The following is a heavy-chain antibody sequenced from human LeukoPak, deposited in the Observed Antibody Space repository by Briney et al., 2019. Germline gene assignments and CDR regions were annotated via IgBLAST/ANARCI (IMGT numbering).Heavy chain of an antibody. CDR3: AKRKSYSNIVVAPAAISY. D-gene: IGHD2-2*02. CDR1: GFTFSSYA. J-gene: IGHJ4*02. V-gene: IGHV3-23*01. Sequence: GGSLRLSCAASGFTFSSYAMSWVRQAPGKGLEWVSAISGSGGSTYYADSVKGRFTISRDNSKNTLYLQMNSLRAEDTAVYYCAKRKSYSNIVVAPAAISYWGQGTLVTVSS. CDR2: ISGSGGST.